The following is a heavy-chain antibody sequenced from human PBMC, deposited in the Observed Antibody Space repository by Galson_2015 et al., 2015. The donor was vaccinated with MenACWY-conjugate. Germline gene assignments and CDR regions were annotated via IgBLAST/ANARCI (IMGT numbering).Heavy chain of an antibody. D-gene: IGHD1-26*01. Sequence: CAISGDSVSSNSAAWSWIRQSPSRGLEWLARTYYRSKWYYDYAASVRGRITINPDTSKNQISLQLSSVTPEDTAVYYCANGGRYFSAFDVWGQGTVVTVSS. CDR1: GDSVSSNSAA. V-gene: IGHV6-1*01. CDR3: ANGGRYFSAFDV. CDR2: TYYRSKWYY. J-gene: IGHJ3*01.